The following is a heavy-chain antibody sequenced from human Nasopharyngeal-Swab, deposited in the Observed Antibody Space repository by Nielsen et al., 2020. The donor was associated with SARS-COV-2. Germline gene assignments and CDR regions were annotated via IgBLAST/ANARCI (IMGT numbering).Heavy chain of an antibody. Sequence: GESLKISCAASGFTFSNYSMNWVRQAPGKGLEWVSSISSSTSYIYYADSVKGRFTISRDNAKNSLYLQMNSLRAEDTAVYYCARDWFGESPYYYYYGMDVWGQGTTVTVSS. D-gene: IGHD3-10*01. J-gene: IGHJ6*02. V-gene: IGHV3-21*01. CDR3: ARDWFGESPYYYYYGMDV. CDR1: GFTFSNYS. CDR2: ISSSTSYI.